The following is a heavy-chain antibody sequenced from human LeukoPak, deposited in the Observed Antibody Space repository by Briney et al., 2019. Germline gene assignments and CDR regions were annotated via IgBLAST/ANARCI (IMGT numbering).Heavy chain of an antibody. J-gene: IGHJ3*02. Sequence: SETLSLTCTVSGGSISSSSYYWGWIRQPPGKGLEWIGSIYYSGSTYYNPSLKSRVTISVDTSKNQFSLKLSSVTAADTAVYYCASLRDGCNHAFDIWGQGTMVTVSS. V-gene: IGHV4-39*01. D-gene: IGHD5-24*01. CDR1: GGSISSSSYY. CDR2: IYYSGST. CDR3: ASLRDGCNHAFDI.